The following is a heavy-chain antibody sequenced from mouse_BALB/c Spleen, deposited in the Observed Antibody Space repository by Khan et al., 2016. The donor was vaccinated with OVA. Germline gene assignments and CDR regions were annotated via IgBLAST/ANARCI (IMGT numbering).Heavy chain of an antibody. CDR1: GYTFTDYY. V-gene: IGHV1-77*01. Sequence: QVQLQQSGTELARPGASVKLSCKASGYTFTDYYITWVKQRTGQGLEWIGQIYPGSGNTYYNEKFKGKATLTADKSSNTAYMQLSSLTSEDSAVYVCARMDTTSLDYWGQGTTLTVSS. J-gene: IGHJ2*01. CDR3: ARMDTTSLDY. CDR2: IYPGSGNT. D-gene: IGHD2-3*01.